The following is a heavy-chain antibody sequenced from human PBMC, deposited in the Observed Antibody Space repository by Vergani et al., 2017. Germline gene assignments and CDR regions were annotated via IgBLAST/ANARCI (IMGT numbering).Heavy chain of an antibody. J-gene: IGHJ4*02. CDR2: INNDGHT. V-gene: IGHV4-34*02. CDR1: GESFSSFY. Sequence: QVQLQQWGAGVVKPSGTLSPTCAVFGESFSSFYWSWIRQPPGKGLEGIGEINNDGHTNYNPSLESRVTVSRDTAKNQFSLNVMSVTAADTAMYYCAVRPRVNLVGGEIVTKRTFDYWSQGSLVTVSS. D-gene: IGHD3-10*01. CDR3: AVRPRVNLVGGEIVTKRTFDY.